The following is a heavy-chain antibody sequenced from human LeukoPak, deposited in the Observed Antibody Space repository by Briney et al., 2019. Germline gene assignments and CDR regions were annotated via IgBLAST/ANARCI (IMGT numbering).Heavy chain of an antibody. CDR1: GFTFSSYA. CDR3: AKDPVITAAAGHYIFDY. J-gene: IGHJ4*02. CDR2: ISGSGGST. V-gene: IGHV3-23*01. D-gene: IGHD6-13*01. Sequence: GSLRLSCAASGFTFSSYAMSWVRQAPGKGLEWVSAISGSGGSTYYADSVKGRFTISRDNSKNTLYLQMNSLRAEDTAVYYCAKDPVITAAAGHYIFDYWGQGTLVTVSS.